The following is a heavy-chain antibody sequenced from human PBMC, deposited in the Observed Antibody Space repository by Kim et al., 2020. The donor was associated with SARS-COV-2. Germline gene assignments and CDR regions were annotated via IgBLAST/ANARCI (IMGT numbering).Heavy chain of an antibody. CDR3: AKDRVGATTFFDY. J-gene: IGHJ4*02. D-gene: IGHD1-26*01. Sequence: GGSLRLSCAASGFTFSSYAMSWVRQDPGKGLEWVSAISGSGGSTYYADSVKGRFTISRDNSKNTLYLQMNSLRAEDTAVYYCAKDRVGATTFFDYWGQGTLVTVSS. V-gene: IGHV3-23*01. CDR2: ISGSGGST. CDR1: GFTFSSYA.